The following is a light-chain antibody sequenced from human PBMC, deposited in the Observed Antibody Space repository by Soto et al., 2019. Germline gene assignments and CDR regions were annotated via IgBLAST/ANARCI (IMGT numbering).Light chain of an antibody. CDR1: QSVSSSY. CDR2: GAS. CDR3: QQYGSSPPTT. Sequence: EIVLTQSPGTLSLSPGERATLSCRASQSVSSSYLAWYQQKPGQAPRLLIYGASSRATGIPDRFSGSGSGKDFTLTISRLEPEDFAVYYCQQYGSSPPTTFGQGT. J-gene: IGKJ1*01. V-gene: IGKV3-20*01.